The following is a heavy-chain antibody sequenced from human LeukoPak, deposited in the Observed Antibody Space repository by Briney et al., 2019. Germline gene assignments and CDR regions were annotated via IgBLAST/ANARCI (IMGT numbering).Heavy chain of an antibody. CDR2: KWDDGSKK. V-gene: IGHV3-33*01. CDR3: ARDSLGGDY. D-gene: IGHD3-16*01. J-gene: IGHJ4*02. Sequence: GRSLRLSCAASGFTFRSYGMHWVRQAPGKGLEWVAVKWDDGSKKYYADSVKGRFTISRDNSKNTLYLQMNSLRVEDTAVYYCARDSLGGDYWGQGTLVTVSS. CDR1: GFTFRSYG.